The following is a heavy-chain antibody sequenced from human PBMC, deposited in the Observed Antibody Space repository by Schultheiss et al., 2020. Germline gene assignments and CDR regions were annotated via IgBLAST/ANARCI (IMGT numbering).Heavy chain of an antibody. V-gene: IGHV4-59*01. D-gene: IGHD5-24*01. Sequence: SETLSLTCTVSGDSISSYYWSWIRQPPGKGLECVGFVHHSGSTNYCPSLKSRVSMSLDTSKSQFSLKVTSVTAADTAVYYCARTRSGRDGFLFDYWGQGTLVTVSS. J-gene: IGHJ4*02. CDR2: VHHSGST. CDR1: GDSISSYY. CDR3: ARTRSGRDGFLFDY.